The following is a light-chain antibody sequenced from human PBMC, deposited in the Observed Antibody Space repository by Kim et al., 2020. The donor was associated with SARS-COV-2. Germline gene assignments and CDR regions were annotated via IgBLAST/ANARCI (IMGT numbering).Light chain of an antibody. CDR3: QQISTIPYT. V-gene: IGKV1-39*01. J-gene: IGKJ2*01. Sequence: STSVGNRVTITCRASQTISSFLNWYQQKPGKAPNLLIYAASTLQRGVPSRFSGSGSGTDFTLTISSLQPEDFATYYCQQISTIPYTFGQGTKLEI. CDR1: QTISSF. CDR2: AAS.